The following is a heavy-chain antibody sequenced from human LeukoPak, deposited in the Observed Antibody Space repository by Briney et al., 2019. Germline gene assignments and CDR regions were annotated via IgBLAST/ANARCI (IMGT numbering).Heavy chain of an antibody. CDR1: GDSITTYY. Sequence: SETLSLTCSVSGDSITTYYWTWIRQSPGKGLEWIGYVYYNVNTNYNPPLKSRVTISVDTSKNQFFLGLTSVTAADTAVYYCAREKGGKRFDLWGQGTLVMVSS. CDR3: AREKGGKRFDL. D-gene: IGHD1-26*01. CDR2: VYYNVNT. J-gene: IGHJ5*02. V-gene: IGHV4-59*01.